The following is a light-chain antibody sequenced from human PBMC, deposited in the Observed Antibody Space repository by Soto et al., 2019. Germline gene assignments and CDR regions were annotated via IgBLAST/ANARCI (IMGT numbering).Light chain of an antibody. J-gene: IGKJ1*01. CDR1: QSISSTY. CDR3: QQYYASSWT. CDR2: AAS. Sequence: EIVLTQSPGTLSLSPGERATLSCRASQSISSTYLAWYRQKPGQAPRLLIYAASSRAIGIPDRFSGSGSGTDFTLTISRLEPEDFAVYYCQQYYASSWTFGQGTRVEIK. V-gene: IGKV3-20*01.